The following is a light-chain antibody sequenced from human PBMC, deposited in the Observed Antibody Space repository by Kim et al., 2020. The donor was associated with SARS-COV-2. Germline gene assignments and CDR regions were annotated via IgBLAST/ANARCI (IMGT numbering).Light chain of an antibody. CDR3: QQYGSSPLT. CDR2: GAS. CDR1: QSVSSTY. J-gene: IGKJ4*01. V-gene: IGKV3-20*01. Sequence: SPGERATLSCRASQSVSSTYLAWYQQKPGQAPRLLIYGASSRATGIPDRFSCSGSGTDFTLTISRLEPEDFAVYYCQQYGSSPLTFGGGTKVDIK.